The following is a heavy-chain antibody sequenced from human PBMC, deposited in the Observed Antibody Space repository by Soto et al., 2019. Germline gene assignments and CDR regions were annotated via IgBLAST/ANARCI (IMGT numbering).Heavy chain of an antibody. CDR2: ISSSNSGI. D-gene: IGHD3-16*02. V-gene: IGHV3-48*02. J-gene: IGHJ6*02. CDR1: GFTLNNYY. Sequence: GGSLRLSCEASGFTLNNYYINWVRQAPGKGLECISYISSSNSGIYYADSVRGRFTISRDNAKNSLYLHMNSLRDEDTAVYYCARTPFDSGNYRYYNIMDVWGQGTTVTVSS. CDR3: ARTPFDSGNYRYYNIMDV.